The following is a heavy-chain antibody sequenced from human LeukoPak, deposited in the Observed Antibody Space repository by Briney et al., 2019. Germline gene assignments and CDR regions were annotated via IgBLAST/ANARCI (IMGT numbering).Heavy chain of an antibody. CDR3: ARDSVERGSGSYLIAY. D-gene: IGHD3-10*01. CDR1: GYTFTGYY. V-gene: IGHV1-2*02. CDR2: INPNSGGT. Sequence: GASVKVSCKASGYTFTGYYMHWVRQAPGQGLEWMGWINPNSGGTNYAQKFQGRVTMTRDTSISTAYMELSRLRSDDTAVYYCARDSVERGSGSYLIAYWGQGTLVTVSS. J-gene: IGHJ4*02.